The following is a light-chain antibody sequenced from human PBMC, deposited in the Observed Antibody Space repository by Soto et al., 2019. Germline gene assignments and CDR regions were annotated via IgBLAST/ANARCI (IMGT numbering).Light chain of an antibody. J-gene: IGLJ1*01. V-gene: IGLV2-14*01. CDR1: SSDIGPYDY. CDR3: TTFAPGRIYV. Sequence: QSVLTQPASVSGSPGQSITISCSGASSDIGPYDYVSWYQHHPGRAPKLLIYEVINRPSGVSYRFSGSKSGNTASLTISGLQAEDEGDYYCTTFAPGRIYVFGSGTKLTVL. CDR2: EVI.